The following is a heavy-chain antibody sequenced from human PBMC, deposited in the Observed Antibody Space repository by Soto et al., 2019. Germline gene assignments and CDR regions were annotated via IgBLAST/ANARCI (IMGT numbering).Heavy chain of an antibody. CDR2: IIPILGIA. J-gene: IGHJ3*02. CDR3: ARANCSGGSCYGGAFDI. Sequence: ASVKVSCKASGGTFSSYTISWVRQAPGQGLEWMGRIIPILGIANYAQKFQGRVTITADKSTSTAYMELSGLRSEDTAVYYCARANCSGGSCYGGAFDIWGQGTMVTVSS. D-gene: IGHD2-15*01. CDR1: GGTFSSYT. V-gene: IGHV1-69*02.